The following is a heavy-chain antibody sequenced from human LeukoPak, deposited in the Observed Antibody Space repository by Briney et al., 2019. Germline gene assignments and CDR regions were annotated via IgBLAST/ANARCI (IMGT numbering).Heavy chain of an antibody. CDR1: GFSFSSYS. Sequence: GGSLRLSCAAPGFSFSSYSMNWVRQAPGKGLEWVSSISSSSIYIYYADSLKGRFTISRDNARNSLYLQMNSLRAEDTAVYYCARPRGNVEMATIPFDYWGQGTVVTVSS. V-gene: IGHV3-21*01. D-gene: IGHD5-24*01. CDR3: ARPRGNVEMATIPFDY. J-gene: IGHJ4*02. CDR2: ISSSSIYI.